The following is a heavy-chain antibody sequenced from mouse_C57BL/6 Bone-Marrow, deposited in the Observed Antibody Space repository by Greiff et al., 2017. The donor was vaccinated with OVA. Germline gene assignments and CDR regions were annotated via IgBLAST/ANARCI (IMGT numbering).Heavy chain of an antibody. D-gene: IGHD2-2*01. CDR2: INPNNGGT. CDR1: GYTFTDYN. CDR3: ARGRVWLRRGRIAMDY. V-gene: IGHV1-18*01. J-gene: IGHJ4*01. Sequence: EVQLQQSGPELVKPGASVKIPCKASGYTFTDYNMDWVKQSHGKSLEWIGDINPNNGGTIYNQKFKGKATLTVDKSSSTAYMELRSLTSEDTAVYYCARGRVWLRRGRIAMDYWGQGTSVTVSS.